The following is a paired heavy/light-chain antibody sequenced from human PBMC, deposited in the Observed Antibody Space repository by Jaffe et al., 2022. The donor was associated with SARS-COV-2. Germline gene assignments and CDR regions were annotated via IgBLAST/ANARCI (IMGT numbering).Heavy chain of an antibody. CDR3: ASRQYSSGWNAFDI. CDR1: GFTFSDYY. D-gene: IGHD6-19*01. J-gene: IGHJ3*02. Sequence: QVQLVESGGGLVKPGGSLRLSCAASGFTFSDYYMSWIRQAPGKGLEWVSYISSSGSTIYYADSVKGRFTISRDNAKNSLYLQMNSLRAEDTAVYYCASRQYSSGWNAFDIWGQGTMVTVSS. CDR2: ISSSGSTI. V-gene: IGHV3-11*01.
Light chain of an antibody. CDR1: SSNIGSNT. CDR3: AAWDDSLPGNV. CDR2: SNN. J-gene: IGLJ1*01. V-gene: IGLV1-44*01. Sequence: QSVLTQPPSASGTPGQRVTISCSGSSSNIGSNTVNWYQQLPGTAPKLLIYSNNQRPSGVPDRFSGSKSGTSASLAISGLQSEDEADYYCAAWDDSLPGNVFGTGTKVTVL.